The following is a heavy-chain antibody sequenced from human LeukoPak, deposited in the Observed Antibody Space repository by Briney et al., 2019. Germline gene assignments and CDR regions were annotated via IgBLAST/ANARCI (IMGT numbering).Heavy chain of an antibody. Sequence: GGSLRLSCAASGFTFSDSAIHWVRQAPGKGLEWVAVIWYDGSNKYYADSVKGRFTISRDNSKNTLYLQMNSLRAEDTAVYYCARGPASVCSSTSCDYYGMDVWGQGTTVTVSS. CDR3: ARGPASVCSSTSCDYYGMDV. V-gene: IGHV3-33*08. CDR2: IWYDGSNK. D-gene: IGHD2-2*01. CDR1: GFTFSDSA. J-gene: IGHJ6*02.